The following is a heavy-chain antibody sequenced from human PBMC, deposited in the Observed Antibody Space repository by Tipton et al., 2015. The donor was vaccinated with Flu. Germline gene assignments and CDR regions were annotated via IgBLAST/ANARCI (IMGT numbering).Heavy chain of an antibody. CDR3: AGGSGSGTYVIFDS. D-gene: IGHD3-10*01. J-gene: IGHJ4*02. CDR2: IYSSGNT. V-gene: IGHV4-4*07. CDR1: GDSMSSYY. Sequence: TLSLTCSVSGDSMSSYYWTWVRQPAGKGLECLGRIYSSGNTYYSPSFKSRLTMSIDTSKKQFSLNLSSVTAADTAVYYCAGGSGSGTYVIFDSWGQGTLVTVSS.